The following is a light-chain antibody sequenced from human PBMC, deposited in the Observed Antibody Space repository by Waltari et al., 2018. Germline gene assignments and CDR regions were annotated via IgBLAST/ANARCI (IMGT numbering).Light chain of an antibody. J-gene: IGLJ3*02. CDR2: LNSDGSH. Sequence: QLVLTQSPSPPASLRPSDKLTCPLRGGPSSNVTACLQQQPEKGPRSLMKLNSDGSHSQGAEIPDPFSGSTSGAERYLTVSSVQPEGEADYYCQTGGHGNWVLGGGTKLTVL. CDR1: GGPSSNV. V-gene: IGLV4-69*01. CDR3: QTGGHGNWV.